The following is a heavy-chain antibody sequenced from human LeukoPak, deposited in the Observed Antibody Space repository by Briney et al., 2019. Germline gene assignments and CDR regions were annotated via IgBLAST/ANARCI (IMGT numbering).Heavy chain of an antibody. CDR2: ISISGRTI. CDR3: AREMGGYPFDY. CDR1: GFAFSSFE. V-gene: IGHV3-48*03. Sequence: PGGSLRLSCAASGFAFSSFEMNWVRQAPGKGLEWVSYISISGRTIYYADSVKGRFTISRDNAKNSVHLQMNSLRAEDTAVYYCAREMGGYPFDYWGQGALVTVSS. D-gene: IGHD5-12*01. J-gene: IGHJ4*02.